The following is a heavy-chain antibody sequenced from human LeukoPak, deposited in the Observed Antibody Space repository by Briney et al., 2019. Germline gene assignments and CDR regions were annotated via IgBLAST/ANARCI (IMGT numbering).Heavy chain of an antibody. CDR1: GYTFTRYA. CDR2: INTNTGNP. V-gene: IGHV7-4-1*02. Sequence: ASVKVSCKASGYTFTRYAMNGVRQAPGQGLEWMGWINTNTGNPTYAQGFTGRFVFSLDTSVSTAYRQISSLKAEDTAVYYCARAMVRGVIMGPDFDYWGQGTLVTVSS. J-gene: IGHJ4*02. CDR3: ARAMVRGVIMGPDFDY. D-gene: IGHD3-10*01.